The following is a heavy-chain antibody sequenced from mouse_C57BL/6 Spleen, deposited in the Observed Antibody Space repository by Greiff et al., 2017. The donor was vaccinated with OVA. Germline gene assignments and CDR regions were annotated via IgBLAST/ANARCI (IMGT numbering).Heavy chain of an antibody. CDR1: GFTFSSYA. J-gene: IGHJ2*01. CDR2: ISDGGSYT. D-gene: IGHD2-4*01. CDR3: ARAYDYDRYYFDY. V-gene: IGHV5-4*01. Sequence: EVHLVESGGGLVKPGGSLKLSCAASGFTFSSYAMSWVRQTPEKRLEWVATISDGGSYTYYPDNVKGRFTISRDNAKNNLYLQMSHLKSEDTAMYYCARAYDYDRYYFDYWGQGTTLTVSS.